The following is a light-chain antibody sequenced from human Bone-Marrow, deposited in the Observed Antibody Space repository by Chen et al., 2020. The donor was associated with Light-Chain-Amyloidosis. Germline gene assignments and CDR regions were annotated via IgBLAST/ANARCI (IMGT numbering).Light chain of an antibody. Sequence: SYVLTQPSSVSVAPGQTATIACGGTNIGSTSVHWYQQTPGQAPLLVVYDDSDRPSGIPERLSGYNAGNTATLTISRVEAGDEADYYCQVWERSSDRPVFGGGTKLTVL. CDR1: NIGSTS. J-gene: IGLJ3*02. V-gene: IGLV3-21*02. CDR3: QVWERSSDRPV. CDR2: DDS.